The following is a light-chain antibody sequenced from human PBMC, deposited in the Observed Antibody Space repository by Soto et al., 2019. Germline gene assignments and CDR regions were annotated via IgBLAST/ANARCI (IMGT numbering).Light chain of an antibody. CDR3: CSYAGSYTHV. V-gene: IGLV2-11*01. J-gene: IGLJ1*01. CDR1: TGDVGSYNF. Sequence: QSALTQPRSVSGSPGQSVTISCTGTTGDVGSYNFVSWYQHHPGKAPKLMIYDADKRPSGVPARFSASKSDNTASLTISGLQAEDEADYYCCSYAGSYTHVFGTGTKLTVL. CDR2: DAD.